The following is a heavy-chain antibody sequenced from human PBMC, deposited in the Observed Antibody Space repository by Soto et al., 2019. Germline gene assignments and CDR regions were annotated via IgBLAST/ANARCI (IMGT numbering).Heavy chain of an antibody. J-gene: IGHJ5*02. CDR3: ATQEVGGSYVYTFDP. V-gene: IGHV4-39*01. CDR2: IYYSGST. Sequence: QLQLQESGPGLVKPSETLSLTCTVSGGSISSSNYYWGWIRQPPGKGLEWIGSIYYSGSTYYNPSLKSRVTISVDTSKNKSSQKLSAVTAADTAVYYCATQEVGGSYVYTFDPWGQGTLVTVSS. D-gene: IGHD1-26*01. CDR1: GGSISSSNYY.